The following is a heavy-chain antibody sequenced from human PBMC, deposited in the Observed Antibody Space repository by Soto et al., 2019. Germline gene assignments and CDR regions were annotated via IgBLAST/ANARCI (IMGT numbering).Heavy chain of an antibody. CDR3: GTDVGALITFGPYYIEY. J-gene: IGHJ4*02. D-gene: IGHD3-16*01. Sequence: GGSLRLSCVGSGFNGLSFGEAWMTWVRQAPGRGLEWLGRIKSKSDGGTTDYAASVNGRFSISRDDSQNTLFLHMSNLRTEDTAVYYCGTDVGALITFGPYYIEYWGQGTLVTVSS. V-gene: IGHV3-15*01. CDR1: GFNGLSFGEAW. CDR2: IKSKSDGGTT.